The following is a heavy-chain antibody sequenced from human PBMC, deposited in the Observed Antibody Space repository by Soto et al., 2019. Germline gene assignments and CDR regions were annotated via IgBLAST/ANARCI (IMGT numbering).Heavy chain of an antibody. V-gene: IGHV3-23*01. CDR3: ATLTIFGVVSGAY. CDR1: GFTFSSYA. D-gene: IGHD3-3*01. J-gene: IGHJ4*02. Sequence: GGSLRLSCAASGFTFSSYAMSWVRQAPGKGLEWVSAISGSGGSTYYADSVKGRFTISRDNSKNTLYLQMNSLRAEDTAVYYCATLTIFGVVSGAYWGQGTLVTVSS. CDR2: ISGSGGST.